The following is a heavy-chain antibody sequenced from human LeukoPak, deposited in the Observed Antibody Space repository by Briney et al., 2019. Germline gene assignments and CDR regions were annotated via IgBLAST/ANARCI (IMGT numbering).Heavy chain of an antibody. CDR2: ISSSSSYI. CDR1: GFTFSSYS. Sequence: GGSLRLSCAASGFTFSSYSMNWVRQAPGKGLEWVSSISSSSSYIYYADSVKGRFTISRDNAKNTLYLQMNSLRAEDTAVYYCAGDQQWVLFARARLNAFDYWGQGTMVTVSS. CDR3: AGDQQWVLFARARLNAFDY. J-gene: IGHJ4*02. D-gene: IGHD2-2*03. V-gene: IGHV3-21*01.